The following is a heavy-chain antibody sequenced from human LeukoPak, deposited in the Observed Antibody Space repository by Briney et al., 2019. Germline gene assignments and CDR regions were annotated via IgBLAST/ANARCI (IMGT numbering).Heavy chain of an antibody. J-gene: IGHJ4*02. CDR3: ARGGYVGCSSTSCYDY. CDR2: IRYDGSNK. D-gene: IGHD2-2*01. V-gene: IGHV3-30*02. Sequence: GGSLRLSCAASGFTFSSYGMHWVRQAPGKGLEWLAFIRYDGSNKYYADSVKGRFTISRDNAKNSLCLQMNSLRAEDTAVYYCARGGYVGCSSTSCYDYWGQGTLVTVSS. CDR1: GFTFSSYG.